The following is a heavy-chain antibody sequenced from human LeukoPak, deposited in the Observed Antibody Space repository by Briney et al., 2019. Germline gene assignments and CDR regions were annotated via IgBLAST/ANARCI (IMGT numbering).Heavy chain of an antibody. V-gene: IGHV2-5*01. CDR1: GFSLSTSGVG. D-gene: IGHD5-18*01. CDR2: IYWNDDK. Sequence: SGPTLVKPTQTLTLTCTFSGFSLSTSGVGVGWIRQPPGKALEWLALIYWNDDKRYSPSLKSRLTITKDTSKNQVVLTMTNMDPVDTATYYCAHTKVDTDAFDIWGQGTMVTVSS. CDR3: AHTKVDTDAFDI. J-gene: IGHJ3*02.